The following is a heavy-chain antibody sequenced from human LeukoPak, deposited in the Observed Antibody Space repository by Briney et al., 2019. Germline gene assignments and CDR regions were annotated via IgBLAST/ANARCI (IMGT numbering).Heavy chain of an antibody. CDR1: GFTFSSYA. V-gene: IGHV3-23*01. CDR2: ISGSGGST. CDR3: AKDLRGGGLLDFDY. Sequence: GGSLRLSCAASGFTFSSYAMSWVRQAPGKGLEWVSAISGSGGSTYYADSVKGRFTISRDNSKNTLYLQMNSLRSEDTAVYYCAKDLRGGGLLDFDYWGQGTLVTVSS. J-gene: IGHJ4*02. D-gene: IGHD1-26*01.